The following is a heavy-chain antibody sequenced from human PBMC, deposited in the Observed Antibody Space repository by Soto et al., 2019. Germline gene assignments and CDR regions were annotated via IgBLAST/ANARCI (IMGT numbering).Heavy chain of an antibody. D-gene: IGHD3-22*01. CDR3: AKEIGDYYDSSGSWFDP. V-gene: IGHV3-23*01. CDR2: ISGSGGNT. CDR1: GFTFSSYV. Sequence: GGSLRLSCAASGFTFSSYVMSWVRQAPGKGLEWVSAISGSGGNTYYADSVKGRFTISRDNSKNTLFLQMNSLRAEDTALYFWAKEIGDYYDSSGSWFDPWGQGTLVTVSS. J-gene: IGHJ5*02.